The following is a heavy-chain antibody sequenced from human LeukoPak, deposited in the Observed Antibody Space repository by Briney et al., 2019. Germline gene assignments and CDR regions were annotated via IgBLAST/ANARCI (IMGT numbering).Heavy chain of an antibody. Sequence: GGSLRLSCAASGFTFSGSAMHWVRQASGKGLEWVGRIRSKANSYATAYAASVKGRFTISRDDSKNTAYLQMNSLKTEDTAVYYCTRPYYYDSSGYCDYWGQGTLVTVSS. V-gene: IGHV3-73*01. D-gene: IGHD3-22*01. CDR3: TRPYYYDSSGYCDY. J-gene: IGHJ4*02. CDR2: IRSKANSYAT. CDR1: GFTFSGSA.